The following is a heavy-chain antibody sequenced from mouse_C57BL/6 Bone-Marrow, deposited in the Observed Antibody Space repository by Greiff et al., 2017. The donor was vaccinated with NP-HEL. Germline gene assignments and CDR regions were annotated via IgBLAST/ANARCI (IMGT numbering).Heavy chain of an antibody. CDR1: GFSLTSYG. CDR3: SRPDYGSSSYWYFDV. D-gene: IGHD1-1*01. J-gene: IGHJ1*03. Sequence: QVQLQQSGPGLVQPSQSLSITCTVSGFSLTSYGVHWVRQSPGKGLEWLGVIWSGGSTDYNAAFISRLSLSKDNSKSQVFFQMNSLQADDTAIYYWSRPDYGSSSYWYFDVWGTGTTVTVSS. V-gene: IGHV2-2*01. CDR2: IWSGGST.